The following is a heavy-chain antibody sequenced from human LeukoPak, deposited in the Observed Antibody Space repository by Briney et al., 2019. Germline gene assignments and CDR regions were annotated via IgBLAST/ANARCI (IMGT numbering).Heavy chain of an antibody. D-gene: IGHD6-13*01. CDR2: ISGSGGST. CDR3: AKYPSIAAAGYYFDY. CDR1: GFTFSSYA. Sequence: GGSLRLSCAASGFTFSSYAMSWFRQAPGKGLEWVSAISGSGGSTYYADSVKGRFTISRDNSKNTLYLQMNSLRAEDTAVYYCAKYPSIAAAGYYFDYWGQGTLVTVSS. J-gene: IGHJ4*02. V-gene: IGHV3-23*01.